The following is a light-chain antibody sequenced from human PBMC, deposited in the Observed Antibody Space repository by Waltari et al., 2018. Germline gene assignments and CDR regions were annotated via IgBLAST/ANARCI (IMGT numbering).Light chain of an antibody. Sequence: DIVMTQSPDSLAVSLGERATINCKSSQSVLHSSNNKNYLAWYQLKPGQPPRLLIYWASTRESGVPDRFSGSGSGTDFTLTISSLQAEDVAVYYCHQHYNTLTWTLGQGTKVEIK. CDR3: HQHYNTLTWT. CDR1: QSVLHSSNNKNY. CDR2: WAS. J-gene: IGKJ1*01. V-gene: IGKV4-1*01.